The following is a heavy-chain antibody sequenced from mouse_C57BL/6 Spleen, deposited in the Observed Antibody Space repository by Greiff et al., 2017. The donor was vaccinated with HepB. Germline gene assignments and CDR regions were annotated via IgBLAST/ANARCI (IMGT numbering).Heavy chain of an antibody. V-gene: IGHV1-64*01. Sequence: QVQLQQPGAELVKPGASVKLSCKASGYTFTSYWMHWVKQRPGQGLEWIGMIHPNSGSTNYNEKFKSKATLTVDKSSSTAYMQRSSLTSEDSAVYYCARERLRRFDDWGQGTTLTVSS. CDR1: GYTFTSYW. CDR3: ARERLRRFDD. CDR2: IHPNSGST. J-gene: IGHJ2*01. D-gene: IGHD2-4*01.